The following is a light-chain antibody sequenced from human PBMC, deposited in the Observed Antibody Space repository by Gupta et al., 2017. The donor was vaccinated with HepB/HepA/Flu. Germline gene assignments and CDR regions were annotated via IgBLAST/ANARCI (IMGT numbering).Light chain of an antibody. V-gene: IGKV2-28*01. CDR1: QSLLHSSRYNS. J-gene: IGKJ5*01. CDR2: LGS. CDR3: MKTKQIPIT. Sequence: DILMTQSPLSLLVTPVEPASISCKSSQSLLHSSRYNSLDWYFQKAGQSPHLLIFLGSTRACGVSDSFTGSGSGKDFTLKISRVEDEVVGIYYCMKTKQIPITFGQGTRVEI.